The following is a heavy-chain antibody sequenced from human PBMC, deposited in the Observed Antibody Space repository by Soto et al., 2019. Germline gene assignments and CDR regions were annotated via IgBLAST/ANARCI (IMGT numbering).Heavy chain of an antibody. J-gene: IGHJ4*02. CDR3: AKGVQQQLILDY. V-gene: IGHV3-23*01. D-gene: IGHD6-13*01. CDR1: GFTFSSYA. Sequence: PGGSLRLSCAASGFTFSSYAMSWVRQAPGKGLEWVSAISGSGGSTYYADSVKGRFTISRDDSKNTLYLQMNSLRAEDTAVYYCAKGVQQQLILDYWGQGTLVTVST. CDR2: ISGSGGST.